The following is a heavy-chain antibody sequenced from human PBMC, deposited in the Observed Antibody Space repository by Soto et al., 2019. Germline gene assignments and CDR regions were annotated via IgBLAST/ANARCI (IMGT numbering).Heavy chain of an antibody. V-gene: IGHV3-23*01. CDR1: GFTFSSYA. Sequence: GGSLRLSCVASGFTFSSYAMSWVRQAPGKGLEWVSAISGSGGRTNYADSVKGRFTISRDNSKNTLYLQMNSLRAEDTAVYYCAKDADLRDSSGYYYSDFDYWGQGTLVTVSS. CDR2: ISGSGGRT. D-gene: IGHD3-22*01. CDR3: AKDADLRDSSGYYYSDFDY. J-gene: IGHJ4*02.